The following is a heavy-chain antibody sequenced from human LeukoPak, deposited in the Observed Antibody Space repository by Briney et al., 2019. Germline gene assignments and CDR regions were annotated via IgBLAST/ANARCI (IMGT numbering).Heavy chain of an antibody. CDR2: FDPEDGET. D-gene: IGHD4-23*01. CDR1: GYTLTELS. J-gene: IGHJ4*02. V-gene: IGHV1-24*01. Sequence: ASVKVSCKVSGYTLTELSMHWVRQAPGKGLEWMGGFDPEDGETIYAQKFQGRVTMTGDTSTDTAYMELSSLRSEDTAVYYCATGNRLLPDYWGQGTLVTVSS. CDR3: ATGNRLLPDY.